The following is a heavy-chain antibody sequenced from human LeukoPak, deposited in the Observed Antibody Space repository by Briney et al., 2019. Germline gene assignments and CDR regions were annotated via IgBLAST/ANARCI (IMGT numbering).Heavy chain of an antibody. CDR1: GFTFSSYG. J-gene: IGHJ4*02. CDR3: AKGGLYDFWSGYSGSTGAPTY. Sequence: GGSLRLSCAASGFTFSSYGMHWVRQAPGKGLEWVAFIRYDGSNKYYADSVKGRFTISRDNSKNTLYLQMNSLRAEDTAVYYCAKGGLYDFWSGYSGSTGAPTYWGQGTLVTVSS. D-gene: IGHD3-3*01. CDR2: IRYDGSNK. V-gene: IGHV3-30*02.